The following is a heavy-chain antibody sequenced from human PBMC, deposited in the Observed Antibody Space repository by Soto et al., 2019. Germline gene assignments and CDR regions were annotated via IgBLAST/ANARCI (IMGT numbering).Heavy chain of an antibody. CDR3: ARYSGYGSGSSVNHDLDC. CDR2: IKTDASEK. Sequence: EEQLVASGGGLVQPGGSLRLSCAASGFTLRSYWMSWVRQAPGPGLEWLATIKTDASEKKYVDSVKGRFTVSRDNAKNSLYLQMDSLRAEDTAVYYGARYSGYGSGSSVNHDLDCWGRGTLVTVSS. J-gene: IGHJ4*01. V-gene: IGHV3-7*01. D-gene: IGHD3-10*01. CDR1: GFTLRSYW.